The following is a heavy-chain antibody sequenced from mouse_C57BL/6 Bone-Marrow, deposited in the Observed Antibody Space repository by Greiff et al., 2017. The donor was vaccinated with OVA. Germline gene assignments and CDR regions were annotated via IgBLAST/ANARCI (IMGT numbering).Heavy chain of an antibody. Sequence: EVKLMESGGGLVQSGRSLRLSCATSGFTFSDFYMEWVRQAPGKGLEWIAASRNKANDYTTEYSASVKGRFIVSRDTSQSILYLQMNALRAEDTAIYYCARDGDSYWHFDVWGTGTTVTVSS. CDR3: ARDGDSYWHFDV. J-gene: IGHJ1*03. V-gene: IGHV7-1*01. CDR2: SRNKANDYTT. CDR1: GFTFSDFY.